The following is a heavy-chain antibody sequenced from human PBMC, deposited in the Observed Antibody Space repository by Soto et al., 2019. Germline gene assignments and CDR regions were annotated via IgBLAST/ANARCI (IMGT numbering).Heavy chain of an antibody. Sequence: PSETLSLTCTVSSDSISSYYWIWIRQSPGKGLEWIGYTDYSGNTNYNPSLKSRVTISGDTSKNQFSLKLSSVTAADTAVYYCARAPYDILTGSYYFDYWGQGTLVTVSS. CDR2: TDYSGNT. CDR1: SDSISSYY. V-gene: IGHV4-59*12. D-gene: IGHD3-9*01. J-gene: IGHJ4*02. CDR3: ARAPYDILTGSYYFDY.